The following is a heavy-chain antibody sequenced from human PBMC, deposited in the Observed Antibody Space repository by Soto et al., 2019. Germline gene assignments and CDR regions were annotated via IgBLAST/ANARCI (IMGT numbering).Heavy chain of an antibody. V-gene: IGHV4-39*01. J-gene: IGHJ4*02. D-gene: IGHD1-26*01. CDR1: GGSISSSSYY. Sequence: SETLSLTCTVSGGSISSSSYYWGWIRQPPGKGLEWIGSIYYGGSTYYNPSLKSRVTISLDTSKNQFSLKLNSVTAADTAVYFCARRSIVGATTNYDYWGQGTLVTVSS. CDR3: ARRSIVGATTNYDY. CDR2: IYYGGST.